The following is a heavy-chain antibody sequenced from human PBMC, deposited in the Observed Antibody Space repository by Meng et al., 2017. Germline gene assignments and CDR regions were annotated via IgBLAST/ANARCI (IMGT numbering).Heavy chain of an antibody. V-gene: IGHV3-15*01. CDR1: GFSFSVAW. CDR3: ASALGRPY. CDR2: VKSKSDGGTT. D-gene: IGHD3-16*01. Sequence: VDAGGVLVKLGESLRVSGAASGFSFSVAWMNWVRPSPGKGLEWVGRVKSKSDGGTTDYSAPVKGRFTISRDNAKNSLYLQMNSLRAEDTAVYYCASALGRPYWGQGTLVTVSS. J-gene: IGHJ4*02.